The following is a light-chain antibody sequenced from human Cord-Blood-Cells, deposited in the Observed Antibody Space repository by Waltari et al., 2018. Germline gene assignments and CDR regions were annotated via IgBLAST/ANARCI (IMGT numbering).Light chain of an antibody. V-gene: IGLV1-40*01. CDR3: QYYASSLRCHV. CDR2: CNS. Sequence: QSVLTQPPSVSGAPGQRVTISCTGSSSNIGAGYDVHWYQQLPGTAPKLLIYCNSNRPSGVPDRFCGSKSGDSDSLAISGLQAEDEDDYYCQYYASSLRCHVFGGGTKLTVL. J-gene: IGLJ3*02. CDR1: SSNIGAGYD.